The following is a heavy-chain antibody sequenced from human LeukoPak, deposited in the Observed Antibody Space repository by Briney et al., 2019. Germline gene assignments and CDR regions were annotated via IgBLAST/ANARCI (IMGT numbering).Heavy chain of an antibody. D-gene: IGHD5-24*01. Sequence: QSGGSLRLSCAASGFTFSSYGMHWVRQAPGKGLEWVASMERETEKNYVDSVRGRFTISRDNAKNLLFLQMNSLRAEDTAVYYCARDGWLQPDGFDYWGQGTLVTVSS. CDR2: MERETEK. V-gene: IGHV3-7*01. J-gene: IGHJ4*02. CDR1: GFTFSSYG. CDR3: ARDGWLQPDGFDY.